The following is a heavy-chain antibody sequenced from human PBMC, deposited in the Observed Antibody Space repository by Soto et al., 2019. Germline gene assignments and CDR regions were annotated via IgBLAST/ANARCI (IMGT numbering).Heavy chain of an antibody. CDR2: ISSSSSTI. CDR3: ARDQCSGGSCYVYYYYYGMDV. D-gene: IGHD2-15*01. CDR1: GFTFSSYS. Sequence: GGSLRLSCAASGFTFSSYSMNWVRQAPGKGLEWVSYISSSSSTIYYADSVKGRFTISRDNAKNSLYLQMNSLRDEDTAVYYCARDQCSGGSCYVYYYYYGMDVWGQGTTVTVSS. V-gene: IGHV3-48*02. J-gene: IGHJ6*02.